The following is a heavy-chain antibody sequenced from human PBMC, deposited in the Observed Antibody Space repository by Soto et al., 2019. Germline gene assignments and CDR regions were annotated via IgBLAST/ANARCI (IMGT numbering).Heavy chain of an antibody. CDR3: ARDRLEMTTSAFDY. V-gene: IGHV4-4*02. J-gene: IGHJ4*02. D-gene: IGHD4-4*01. CDR1: GGSISNNHW. Sequence: PSETLSLTCAVSGGSISNNHWWSWVRQPPGKGLEWIGEVYHSGSTNYHPSLKSRVTISVDKSKNQFSLKVSSVTAADTAVYYCARDRLEMTTSAFDYWGQGTLVTVSS. CDR2: VYHSGST.